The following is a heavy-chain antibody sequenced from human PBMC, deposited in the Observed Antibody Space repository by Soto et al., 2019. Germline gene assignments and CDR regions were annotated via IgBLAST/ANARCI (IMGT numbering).Heavy chain of an antibody. CDR1: GGSISSSSYY. V-gene: IGHV4-39*01. D-gene: IGHD3-16*02. CDR3: ARLPLGRRLHLGDLSYVFGC. Sequence: SETLSLTCTVSGGSISSSSYYWGRTRQPPGKGLEWMGRIYYSGSTYYTLSHKIHVTVSVDTSKNQFSLKLSSVTAADTAVYYFARLPLGRRLHLGDLSYVFGCWGRGTLVTASS. J-gene: IGHJ4*02. CDR2: IYYSGST.